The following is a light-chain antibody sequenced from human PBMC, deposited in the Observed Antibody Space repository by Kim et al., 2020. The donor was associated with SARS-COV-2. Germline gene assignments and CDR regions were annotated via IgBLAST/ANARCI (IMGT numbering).Light chain of an antibody. CDR2: EDN. J-gene: IGLJ3*02. V-gene: IGLV6-57*01. CDR3: QSYDSSNPWV. Sequence: KTVTISCNRSSGSIASNYVQGYQQRPGSSPTTVIYEDNQRPSGVPDRFSGSIDSSSNSASLTISGLKTEDEADYYCQSYDSSNPWVFGGGTQLTVL. CDR1: SGSIASNY.